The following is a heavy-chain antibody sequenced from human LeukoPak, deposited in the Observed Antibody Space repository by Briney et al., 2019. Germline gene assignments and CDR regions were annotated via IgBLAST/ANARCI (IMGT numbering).Heavy chain of an antibody. V-gene: IGHV1-18*01. J-gene: IGHJ6*02. CDR2: ISAYNGNT. D-gene: IGHD2-15*01. CDR3: ARDGIVVVVAATPDYYYYGMDV. CDR1: GYTFTSYG. Sequence: GASVKVSCKASGYTFTSYGISWVRQAPGQGLEWMGWISAYNGNTNYAQKLQGRVTMTTDTSTSTAYMELRSLRSDDTAVYYCARDGIVVVVAATPDYYYYGMDVWGQGTTVTVSS.